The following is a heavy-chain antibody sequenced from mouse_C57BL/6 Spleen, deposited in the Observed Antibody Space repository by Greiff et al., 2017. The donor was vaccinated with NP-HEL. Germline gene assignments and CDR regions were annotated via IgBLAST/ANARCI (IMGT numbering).Heavy chain of an antibody. CDR3: AREGTVVATRYFDV. V-gene: IGHV5-4*01. J-gene: IGHJ1*03. CDR1: GFTFSSYA. D-gene: IGHD1-1*01. CDR2: ISDGGSYT. Sequence: EVKVVESGGGLVKPGGSLKLSCAASGFTFSSYAMSWVRQTPEKRLEWVATISDGGSYTYYPDNVKGRFTISRDNAKNNLYLQMSHLKSEDTAMYYCAREGTVVATRYFDVWGTGTTVTVSS.